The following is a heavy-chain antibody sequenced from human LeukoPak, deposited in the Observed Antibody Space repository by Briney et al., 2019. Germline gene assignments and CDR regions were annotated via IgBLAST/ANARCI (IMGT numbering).Heavy chain of an antibody. CDR1: GGSISSYQ. J-gene: IGHJ4*02. V-gene: IGHV4-59*05. D-gene: IGHD6-19*01. CDR3: ARQGIAVAGSDFDY. CDR2: IYYSGST. Sequence: SETLSLTCTVSGGSISSYQWNWIRQPPGKGLEWIGSIYYSGSTYYNPSLKSRVTISVDTSKNQFSLKLSSVTAADTAVYYCARQGIAVAGSDFDYWGQGTLVTVSS.